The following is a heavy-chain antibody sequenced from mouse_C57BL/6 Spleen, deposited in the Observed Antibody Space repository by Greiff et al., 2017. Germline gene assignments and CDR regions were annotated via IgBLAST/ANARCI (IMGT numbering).Heavy chain of an antibody. Sequence: EVQLQQSGPELVKPGASVKIPCKASGYTFTDYNMDWVKQSHGKSLEWIGDINPNNGATIYNQKFKGKATLTVDKSSSTAYMELRSLTSEDTAVYYCVVSLAYWGQGTLVTVSA. CDR3: VVSLAY. CDR2: INPNNGAT. J-gene: IGHJ3*01. CDR1: GYTFTDYN. V-gene: IGHV1-18*01. D-gene: IGHD1-1*02.